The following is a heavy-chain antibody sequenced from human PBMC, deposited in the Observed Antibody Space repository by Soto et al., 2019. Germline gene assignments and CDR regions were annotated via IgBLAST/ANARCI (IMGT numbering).Heavy chain of an antibody. CDR2: IIPILGIA. V-gene: IGHV1-69*02. Sequence: ASVKVSCKASGGTFSSYTISWVRQAPGQGLEWMGRIIPILGIANYAQKFQGRVTITADKSTSTAYMELSSLRSEDTAVYYCARVLAYGDPFDYWGQGTLVTVSS. D-gene: IGHD4-17*01. CDR1: GGTFSSYT. CDR3: ARVLAYGDPFDY. J-gene: IGHJ4*02.